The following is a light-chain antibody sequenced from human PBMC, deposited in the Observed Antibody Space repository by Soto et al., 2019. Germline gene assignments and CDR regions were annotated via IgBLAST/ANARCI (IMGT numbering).Light chain of an antibody. CDR2: EVS. J-gene: IGLJ2*01. CDR3: SSYTSSAPLV. CDR1: SSDVGGYKY. V-gene: IGLV2-14*01. Sequence: QSVLTQPASVSGSPGQSITISCTGTSSDVGGYKYVSWYQQHPGKAPKLIIHEVSSRPSGVSSRFSGSKSGNTASLTISGHQAEDEADYDCSSYTSSAPLVFGVGTNVTVL.